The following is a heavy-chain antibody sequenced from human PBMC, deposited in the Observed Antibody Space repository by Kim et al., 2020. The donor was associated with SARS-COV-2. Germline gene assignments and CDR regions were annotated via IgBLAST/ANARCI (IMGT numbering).Heavy chain of an antibody. J-gene: IGHJ6*02. CDR1: GYTFTSYY. D-gene: IGHD2-15*01. Sequence: ASVKVSCKASGYTFTSYYMHWVRQAPGQGLEWMGIINPSGGSTSYAQKFQGRVTMTRDTSTSTVYMELSSLRSEDTAVYYCARGSLVVVAATFCYYYGMDVWGQGTTVTVSS. V-gene: IGHV1-46*01. CDR2: INPSGGST. CDR3: ARGSLVVVAATFCYYYGMDV.